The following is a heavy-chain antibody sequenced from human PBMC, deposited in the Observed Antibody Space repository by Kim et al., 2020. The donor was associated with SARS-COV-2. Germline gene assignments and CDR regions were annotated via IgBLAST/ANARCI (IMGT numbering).Heavy chain of an antibody. D-gene: IGHD2-15*01. V-gene: IGHV3-30*07. J-gene: IGHJ6*02. CDR3: ARDCSGGSCPPDIYYYYGMDV. Sequence: FTISRDNSKNTLYLQMNSLRAEDTAVYYCARDCSGGSCPPDIYYYYGMDVWGQGTTVTVSS.